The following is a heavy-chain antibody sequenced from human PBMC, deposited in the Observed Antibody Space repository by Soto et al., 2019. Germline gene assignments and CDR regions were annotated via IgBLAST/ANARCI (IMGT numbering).Heavy chain of an antibody. CDR3: ARGGSLYWYFDL. Sequence: PSVKVSCKASGYTFTTYYMHWVRQAPGQRLEWMGRINPGNGNTSYSQRFQGRVTLTRDTSASTAYMELSSLRSEDTAVYYCARGGSLYWYFDLWGRGTLVTVS. CDR2: INPGNGNT. V-gene: IGHV1-46*01. CDR1: GYTFTTYY. D-gene: IGHD1-26*01. J-gene: IGHJ2*01.